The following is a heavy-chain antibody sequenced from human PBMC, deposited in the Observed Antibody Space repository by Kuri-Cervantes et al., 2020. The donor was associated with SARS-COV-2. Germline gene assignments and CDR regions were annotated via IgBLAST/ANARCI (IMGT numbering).Heavy chain of an antibody. CDR1: GFLFSASA. V-gene: IGHV3-73*01. CDR3: TRRDDFWSGYFPPSYMDV. CDR2: IRGKANSYAT. Sequence: GESLKISCEVSGFLFSASAIHWVRQGSGKGLEWVGRIRGKANSYATAYAASVKGRFTISRDDSKNTAYLQMNSLKTEDTAVYYCTRRDDFWSGYFPPSYMDVWGKGTTVTVSS. J-gene: IGHJ6*03. D-gene: IGHD3-3*01.